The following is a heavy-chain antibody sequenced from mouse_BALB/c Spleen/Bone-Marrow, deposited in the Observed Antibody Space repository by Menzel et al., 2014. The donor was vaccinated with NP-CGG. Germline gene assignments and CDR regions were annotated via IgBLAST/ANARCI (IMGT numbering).Heavy chain of an antibody. CDR1: GFTFNTYA. D-gene: IGHD1-1*01. V-gene: IGHV10-1*02. CDR3: VRPHYYGSSYRYAMDY. Sequence: EVQLVESGGGLVQPKGSLKLSCAASGFTFNTYAMNWVRQAPGKGLEWVARIRSKSNNYATYYADSVKDRFTISRDDSQSMRYLQMNNLKTEDTAMYYCVRPHYYGSSYRYAMDYWGQGTSVTVSS. J-gene: IGHJ4*01. CDR2: IRSKSNNYAT.